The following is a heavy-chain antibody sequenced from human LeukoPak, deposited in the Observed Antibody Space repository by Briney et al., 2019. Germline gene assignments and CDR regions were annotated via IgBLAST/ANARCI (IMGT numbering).Heavy chain of an antibody. CDR1: GGSFSGYY. J-gene: IGHJ6*02. D-gene: IGHD3-3*01. CDR3: ARDSYDFWSGSYYYYGMDV. CDR2: INHSGST. V-gene: IGHV4-34*01. Sequence: PSETLSLTCAVYGGSFSGYYWSWIRQPPGKGLEWMGEINHSGSTNYNPSLKSRVTISVDTSKNQFSLKLSSVTAADTAVYYCARDSYDFWSGSYYYYGMDVWGQGTTVTVSS.